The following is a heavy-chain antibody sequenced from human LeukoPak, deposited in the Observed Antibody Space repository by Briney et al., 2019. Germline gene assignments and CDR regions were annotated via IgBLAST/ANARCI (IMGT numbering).Heavy chain of an antibody. V-gene: IGHV4-61*02. CDR1: GGSISSGGHY. CDR3: ARDQTYSGSGIYTYFDY. D-gene: IGHD3-10*01. J-gene: IGHJ4*02. Sequence: PSQTLSLTCTVSGGSISSGGHYWSWIRQPAGKGPEYLGRISSTGSTNYNPSLRSRVTISADTSKNHFSLKLTSVTAADTAVYYCARDQTYSGSGIYTYFDYWGQGILVTVSS. CDR2: ISSTGST.